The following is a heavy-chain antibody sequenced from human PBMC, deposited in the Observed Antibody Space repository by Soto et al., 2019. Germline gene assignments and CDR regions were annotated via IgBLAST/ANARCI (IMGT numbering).Heavy chain of an antibody. CDR1: GGSFTSNNW. V-gene: IGHV4-4*02. D-gene: IGHD1-7*01. CDR2: IYRTGST. CDR3: ASRDPGTSVDY. J-gene: IGHJ4*02. Sequence: SETLSLTCAVSGGSFTSNNWRTWVRQPPGQGLEWIGEIYRTGSTNYSPSLKSRVTISLDKSENQFSLKVTSLTAADTAVYYCASRDPGTSVDYWGQGTLVTVSS.